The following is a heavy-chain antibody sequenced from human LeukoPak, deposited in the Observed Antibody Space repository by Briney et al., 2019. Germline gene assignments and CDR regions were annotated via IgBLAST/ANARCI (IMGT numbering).Heavy chain of an antibody. V-gene: IGHV1-18*04. CDR2: SGAYNGNT. Sequence: ASVKVSCKASGYTFTGYYMHRVRQAPGQGLEWMGWSGAYNGNTKYSRKFQGRVTMTTDTSTTTAYMELRSLRSDDTAVYYCARDLRFGQNWFDPWGQGTLVTVSS. D-gene: IGHD3-10*01. J-gene: IGHJ5*02. CDR1: GYTFTGYY. CDR3: ARDLRFGQNWFDP.